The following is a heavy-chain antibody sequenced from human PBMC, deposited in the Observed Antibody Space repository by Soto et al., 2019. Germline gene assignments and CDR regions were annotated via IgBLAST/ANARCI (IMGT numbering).Heavy chain of an antibody. V-gene: IGHV3-23*01. CDR2: ITGNGGGT. CDR3: AKGRAYNYGTADY. J-gene: IGHJ4*02. D-gene: IGHD5-18*01. CDR1: GFTFNNYA. Sequence: EVQLLESGGGVVQPWGSLRLSCAASGFTFNNYAMNWVRQAPGKGLEWVSSITGNGGGTYYADSVKGRFAISRDNSKNTLYLQMNRLRADDTAAYYCAKGRAYNYGTADYWGQGALVTVSS.